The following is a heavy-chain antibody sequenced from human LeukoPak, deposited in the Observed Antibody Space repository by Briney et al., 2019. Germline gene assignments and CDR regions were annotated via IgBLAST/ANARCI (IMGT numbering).Heavy chain of an antibody. D-gene: IGHD6-13*01. J-gene: IGHJ5*02. V-gene: IGHV4-59*01. CDR2: IYYSGST. CDR1: GGSISSYY. CDR3: ARDGLRRVSSSWKTSDWFDP. Sequence: SETLSLTCTVSGGSISSYYWSWIRQPPGKGLEWIGYIYYSGSTNYNPSLKSRVTISVDTSKNQFSLKLSSVTAADTAVYYCARDGLRRVSSSWKTSDWFDPWGQGTLVTVSS.